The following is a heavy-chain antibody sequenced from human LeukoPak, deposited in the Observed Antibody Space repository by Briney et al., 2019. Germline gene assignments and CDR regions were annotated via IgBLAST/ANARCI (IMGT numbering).Heavy chain of an antibody. CDR3: ARYRGCSYSYYYYGMDV. CDR1: GYTFTGYY. CDR2: INPNSGGT. J-gene: IGHJ6*02. D-gene: IGHD5-18*01. Sequence: ASVKVSCKASGYTFTGYYMHWVRQAPGQGLEWMGWINPNSGGTNYAQKFQGRVTMTRDTSISTAYMELSRLRSDDTAVYYCARYRGCSYSYYYYGMDVWGQGTTVTVSS. V-gene: IGHV1-2*02.